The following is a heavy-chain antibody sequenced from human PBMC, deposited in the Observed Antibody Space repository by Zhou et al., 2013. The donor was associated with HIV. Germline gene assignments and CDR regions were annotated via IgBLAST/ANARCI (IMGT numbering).Heavy chain of an antibody. J-gene: IGHJ3*01. V-gene: IGHV1-2*02. D-gene: IGHD3-10*01. CDR2: INPNNGDR. Sequence: QVQLVQSGAEVKQPGASVKVSCKASGYTFSDYYMHWVRQAPGEGLEWMGWINPNNGDRMYRQNFQGRVTLTRDTSISTFFLELSRLRSDDTAVYHCARVSISSGTQSPIVFDLWGQGTMVTVSS. CDR3: ARVSISSGTQSPIVFDL. CDR1: GYTFSDYY.